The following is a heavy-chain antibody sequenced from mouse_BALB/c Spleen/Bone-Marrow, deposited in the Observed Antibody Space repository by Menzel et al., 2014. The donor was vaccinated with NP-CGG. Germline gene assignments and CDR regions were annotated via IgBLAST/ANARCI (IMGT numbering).Heavy chain of an antibody. V-gene: IGHV1-61*01. CDR1: GYTFTGYW. CDR2: IDPSDSET. CDR3: VRKYGKGGDY. D-gene: IGHD2-10*02. Sequence: QVQLQQSGAELVRPGASVKLSCKASGYTFTGYWMNWVKQRPGQGLEWIGMIDPSDSETHYNEMFKDKATLTADKSSSTVYMQFSGLTSEDSAVDYCVRKYGKGGDYWGQGTTLTVSS. J-gene: IGHJ2*01.